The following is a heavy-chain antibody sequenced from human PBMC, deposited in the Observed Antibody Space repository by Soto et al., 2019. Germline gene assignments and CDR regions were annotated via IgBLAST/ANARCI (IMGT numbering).Heavy chain of an antibody. V-gene: IGHV2-5*02. CDR2: IYWDDDK. CDR1: GFSLSTSGLG. Sequence: SCPTLVNPTQTLTLTCTFSGFSLSTSGLGXGWIRQPPGKALEWLALIYWDDDKRYSASLKSRLTITKDTSKNQVVLTMTNMDPVDTATYYCARRRTGWHYDYWGQGTLVTVSS. D-gene: IGHD1-7*01. J-gene: IGHJ4*02. CDR3: ARRRTGWHYDY.